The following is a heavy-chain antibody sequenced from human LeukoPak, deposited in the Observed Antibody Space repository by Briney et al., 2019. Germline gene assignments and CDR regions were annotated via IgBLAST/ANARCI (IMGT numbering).Heavy chain of an antibody. J-gene: IGHJ4*02. Sequence: GASVKVSCKASGYTFTSYGISWVRQAPGQGLEWMGWISAYNGNTNYAQKLQGRVTMTTDTSTSTANMELRSLRSDDTALYYCARAGVGVRFLEWLHDYWGQGTLVTVSS. CDR1: GYTFTSYG. V-gene: IGHV1-18*01. CDR3: ARAGVGVRFLEWLHDY. CDR2: ISAYNGNT. D-gene: IGHD3-3*01.